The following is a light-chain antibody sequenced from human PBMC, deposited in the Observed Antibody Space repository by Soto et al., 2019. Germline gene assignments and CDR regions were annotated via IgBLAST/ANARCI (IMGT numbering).Light chain of an antibody. V-gene: IGKV1-5*03. CDR3: QQYSSYSYT. CDR2: KAS. CDR1: QSISSW. Sequence: DIQMTQSPSTLSASVGDRVTITCRASQSISSWLAWYQQKPGRAPKLLIYKASSLESGVPSRFSGSGSGTEFTLTISSLRPDDFATYYCQQYSSYSYTFGQGKRLEI. J-gene: IGKJ5*01.